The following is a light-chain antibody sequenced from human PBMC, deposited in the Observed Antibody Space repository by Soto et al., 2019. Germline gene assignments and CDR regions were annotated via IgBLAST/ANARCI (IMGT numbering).Light chain of an antibody. Sequence: QSALTQPASVSGSPGQSITFSCTGTSNDIGNYNYVSWYQQHPGKVPKLLIYAVSNRPSGVSNRFSGSKSGNTASLTISGLQAEDEADYYCSSFTISGTPLVFGGGTKVTVL. J-gene: IGLJ2*01. CDR3: SSFTISGTPLV. V-gene: IGLV2-14*03. CDR1: SNDIGNYNY. CDR2: AVS.